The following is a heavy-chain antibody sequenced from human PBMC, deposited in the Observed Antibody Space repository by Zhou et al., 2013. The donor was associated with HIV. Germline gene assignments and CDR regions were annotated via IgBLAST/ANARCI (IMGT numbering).Heavy chain of an antibody. CDR1: GGTFNNYA. V-gene: IGHV1-69*15. J-gene: IGHJ6*01. CDR2: IIPMFGTV. Sequence: QVQLVQSGSEVKKPGSSVKVSCRASGGTFNNYAISWVRQAPGQGLEWMGRIIPMFGTVNYTQKFQGRVTITADESTKTAYTELSSLRSEDTAIYYCARSAFYGDQDYHYSDVMDVWGQGTTVIVSS. CDR3: ARSAFYGDQDYHYSDVMDV. D-gene: IGHD4-17*01.